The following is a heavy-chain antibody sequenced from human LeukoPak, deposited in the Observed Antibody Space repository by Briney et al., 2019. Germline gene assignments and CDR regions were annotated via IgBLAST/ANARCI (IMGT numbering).Heavy chain of an antibody. Sequence: GGSLRLSCAASGFSISSYDMHWVRQAPGKGLEWVAFIRYDGSNKYYADSVKGRFTISRDNSKNTLYLQMNSLRAEDTAVYYCAKAKYQLLPYFDYWGQGTLVTVSS. CDR2: IRYDGSNK. V-gene: IGHV3-30*02. CDR1: GFSISSYD. J-gene: IGHJ4*02. CDR3: AKAKYQLLPYFDY. D-gene: IGHD2-2*01.